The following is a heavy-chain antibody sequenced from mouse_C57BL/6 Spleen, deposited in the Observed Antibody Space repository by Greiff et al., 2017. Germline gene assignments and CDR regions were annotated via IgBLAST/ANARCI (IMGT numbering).Heavy chain of an antibody. Sequence: QVQLQQSGAELVKPGASVKLSCKASGYTFTEYTIHWVKQRSGQGLEWIGWFYPGSGSIKYNEKFKDKATLTEDKSSSTVYMELSRLTSEDSAVYFCARHESAPRYGNPYYYAMDYWGQGTSVTVSS. CDR3: ARHESAPRYGNPYYYAMDY. J-gene: IGHJ4*01. CDR2: FYPGSGSI. D-gene: IGHD2-10*02. V-gene: IGHV1-62-2*01. CDR1: GYTFTEYT.